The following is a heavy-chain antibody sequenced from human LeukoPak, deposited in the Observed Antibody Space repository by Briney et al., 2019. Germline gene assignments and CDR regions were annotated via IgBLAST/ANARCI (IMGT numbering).Heavy chain of an antibody. V-gene: IGHV4-4*07. CDR1: DGSISSYF. Sequence: PSETLSLTCTVSDGSISSYFWNWIRQPAGKGLEWIGRIYTSGSTNYSPSLKSRVTMSVDTSKNQFSVKLSSVTAADTAVYYCARDGENSIVAPSDYWGQGTLVTVSS. D-gene: IGHD3-3*02. CDR3: ARDGENSIVAPSDY. CDR2: IYTSGST. J-gene: IGHJ4*02.